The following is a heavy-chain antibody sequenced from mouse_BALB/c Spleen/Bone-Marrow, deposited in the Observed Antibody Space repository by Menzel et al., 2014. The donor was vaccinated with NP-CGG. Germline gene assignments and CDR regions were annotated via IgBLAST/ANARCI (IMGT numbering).Heavy chain of an antibody. V-gene: IGHV5-17*02. CDR1: GFTFSSFG. CDR3: ARGGNWTRNYFDY. J-gene: IGHJ2*01. CDR2: ISSASSTI. Sequence: DVMLVESGGGLAQPGGSRKLSCAASGFTFSSFGMHWVRQAPEKGLEWVAYISSASSTIYYGDTVKGRFTISRDNPKNTLFLQMTSLRSEDTAIYYCARGGNWTRNYFDYWGQGTTLTVSS. D-gene: IGHD4-1*01.